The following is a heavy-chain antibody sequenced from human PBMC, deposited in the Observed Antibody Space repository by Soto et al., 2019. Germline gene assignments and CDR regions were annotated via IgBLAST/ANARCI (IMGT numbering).Heavy chain of an antibody. CDR2: IYYSGST. V-gene: IGHV4-39*01. CDR1: GGSISSSSYY. CDR3: ARQDKITIFGVAHNWFDP. Sequence: KSSETLSLTCTVSGGSISSSSYYWGWIRQPPGKGLEWIGSIYYSGSTYYNPSLKSRVTISVDTSKNQFSLKLSSVTAADTAVYYCARQDKITIFGVAHNWFDPWGQGTLVTVSS. D-gene: IGHD3-3*01. J-gene: IGHJ5*02.